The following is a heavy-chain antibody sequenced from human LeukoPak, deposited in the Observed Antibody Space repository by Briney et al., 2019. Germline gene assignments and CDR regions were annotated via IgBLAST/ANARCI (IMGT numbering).Heavy chain of an antibody. V-gene: IGHV4-34*01. J-gene: IGHJ4*02. CDR3: ASNSFDYYGSGSYSVDY. CDR2: INHSGST. D-gene: IGHD3-10*01. Sequence: PSETLSLTCAVYDGSFSGYYWSWIRQPPGKGLEWIGEINHSGSTNYNPSLKSRVTISVDTSKNQFSLKLSSVTAADTAVYYCASNSFDYYGSGSYSVDYWGQGTLVTVSS. CDR1: DGSFSGYY.